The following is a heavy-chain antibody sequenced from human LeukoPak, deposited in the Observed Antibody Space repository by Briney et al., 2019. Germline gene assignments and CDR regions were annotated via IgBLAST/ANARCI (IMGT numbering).Heavy chain of an antibody. V-gene: IGHV4-34*01. CDR3: ARIGPYSSSWYRDYYYYMDV. CDR1: GGSFSGYY. J-gene: IGHJ6*03. Sequence: PSETLSLTCAVYGGSFSGYYWSWIRQPPGKGLEWIGEINHSGSTNYNPSLKSRVTISVDTSKNQFSLKLSSVTAADTAVYYCARIGPYSSSWYRDYYYYMDVWGKGTTVTISS. CDR2: INHSGST. D-gene: IGHD6-13*01.